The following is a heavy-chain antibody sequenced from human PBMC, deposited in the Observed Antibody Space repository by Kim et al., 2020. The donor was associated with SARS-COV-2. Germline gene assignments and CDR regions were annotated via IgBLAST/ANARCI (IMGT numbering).Heavy chain of an antibody. CDR3: ASRNGMDV. Sequence: TGTQTYAQGFTGRFVFSLDTSVSTAYLQISSLKAEDTAVYYCASRNGMDVWGQGTTVTVSS. J-gene: IGHJ6*02. CDR2: TGTQ. V-gene: IGHV7-4-1*02.